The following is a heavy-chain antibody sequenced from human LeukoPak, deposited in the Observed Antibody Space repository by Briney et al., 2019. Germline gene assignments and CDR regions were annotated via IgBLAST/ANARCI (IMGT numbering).Heavy chain of an antibody. V-gene: IGHV3-74*03. D-gene: IGHD4/OR15-4a*01. Sequence: GGSLRLSCAASGFTFSSYAMSWVRQAPGKGLVWVSRIKSDGSSTTYADSVKGRFTISRDNAKNTLYLQMNSLRVEDTAMYYCVKDDYFSYWGQGILVTVPS. J-gene: IGHJ4*02. CDR1: GFTFSSYA. CDR2: IKSDGSST. CDR3: VKDDYFSY.